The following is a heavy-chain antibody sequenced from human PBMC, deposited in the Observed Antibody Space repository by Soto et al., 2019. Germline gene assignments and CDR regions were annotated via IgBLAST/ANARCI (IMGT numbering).Heavy chain of an antibody. CDR2: IGTAGDT. D-gene: IGHD3-10*01. CDR3: ARGGFGYYYYGMDV. V-gene: IGHV3-13*01. Sequence: ESGGGLVQPGGSLRLSCAASGFTFSSYDMHWVRQATGKGLEWVSAIGTAGDTYYPGSVKGRFTISRENAKNSLYLQMNSLRAGDTAVYYCARGGFGYYYYGMDVWGQGTTVTVSS. J-gene: IGHJ6*02. CDR1: GFTFSSYD.